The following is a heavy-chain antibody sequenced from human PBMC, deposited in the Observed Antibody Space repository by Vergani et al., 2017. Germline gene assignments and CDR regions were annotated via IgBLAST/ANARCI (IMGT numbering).Heavy chain of an antibody. CDR1: GGSISSYY. CDR3: ARAGGSGSYYNFEYFQH. Sequence: QVQLQESGPGLVKPSETLSLTCTVSGGSISSYYWSWIRQRAGKGLEWIGRIYTSGSTNYNPSLKSRVTMSVDTSKNQFSLKLSSVTAADTAVYYCARAGGSGSYYNFEYFQHWGQGTLVTVSS. J-gene: IGHJ1*01. D-gene: IGHD3-10*01. CDR2: IYTSGST. V-gene: IGHV4-4*07.